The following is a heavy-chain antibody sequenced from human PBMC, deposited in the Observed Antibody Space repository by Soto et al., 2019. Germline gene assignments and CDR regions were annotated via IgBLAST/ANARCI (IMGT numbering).Heavy chain of an antibody. D-gene: IGHD3-3*01. J-gene: IGHJ6*02. CDR3: ARESLYYDFWSGYYTGGPSSYCMDV. Sequence: GWSLRLSCAASGFTFSSYAMHWVRQAPGKXLEWVAVISYDGSNKYYADSVKGRFTISRDNSKNTLYLQMNSLRAEDTAVYYCARESLYYDFWSGYYTGGPSSYCMDVWGQGTTVTVSS. CDR1: GFTFSSYA. V-gene: IGHV3-30-3*01. CDR2: ISYDGSNK.